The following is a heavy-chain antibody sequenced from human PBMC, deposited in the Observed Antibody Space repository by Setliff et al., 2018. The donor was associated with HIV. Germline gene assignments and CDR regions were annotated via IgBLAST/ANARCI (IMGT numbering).Heavy chain of an antibody. D-gene: IGHD1-1*01. CDR3: ARERSLITNRRYFDS. CDR2: IYYSGST. J-gene: IGHJ4*02. V-gene: IGHV4-38-2*01. CDR1: AYSISSGYY. Sequence: PSETLSLTCVVSAYSISSGYYWGWIRQSPRKGLEWIGSIYYSGSTYYNPSLKSRVTISVDTSKNQFSLKVSSVTAADTAVYYCARERSLITNRRYFDSWGQGTLVTVSS.